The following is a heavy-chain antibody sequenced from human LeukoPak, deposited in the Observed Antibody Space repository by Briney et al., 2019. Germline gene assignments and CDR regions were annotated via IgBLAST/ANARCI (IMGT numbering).Heavy chain of an antibody. CDR3: ARDAGYGLPDY. CDR1: GGTFSSYA. Sequence: GASVKVSCKASGGTFSSYAISWVRHAPGQGLEWMGRIIPIFGTANYAQKFQGRVTITTDESTSTAYMELSSLRSEDTAVYYCARDAGYGLPDYWGQGTLVTVSS. V-gene: IGHV1-69*05. J-gene: IGHJ4*02. D-gene: IGHD3-10*01. CDR2: IIPIFGTA.